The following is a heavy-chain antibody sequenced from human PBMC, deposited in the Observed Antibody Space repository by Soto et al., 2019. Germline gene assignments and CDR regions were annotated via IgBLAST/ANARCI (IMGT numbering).Heavy chain of an antibody. CDR2: IYWYDDK. CDR3: AHILGYYGSGTLYFDY. CDR1: GFSLSTSGVG. Sequence: QITLKESGPTLVKPTQTLTLTCTFSGFSLSTSGVGVGWIRQPPGKALEWLALIYWYDDKRYSPSLKSRLTITKDTSKNQVVLTMTNMDPVDTATYYCAHILGYYGSGTLYFDYWGQGTLVTVSS. J-gene: IGHJ4*02. V-gene: IGHV2-5*01. D-gene: IGHD3-10*01.